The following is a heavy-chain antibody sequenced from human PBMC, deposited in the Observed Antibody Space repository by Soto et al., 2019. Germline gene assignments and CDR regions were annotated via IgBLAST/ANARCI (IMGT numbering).Heavy chain of an antibody. CDR3: ARSGEGWQQLAN. V-gene: IGHV1-2*02. CDR2: VNPKSGGT. Sequence: QVHLVQSGAAVREPGASVKVSCKTSGYTFTAYYIHWVRQAPGQGLEWMGWVNPKSGGTEFSRKFRGRVTMTSDTYSSTAYMAVGTLTSDDTAVYYCARSGEGWQQLANWGQGTPVTVSS. J-gene: IGHJ4*02. CDR1: GYTFTAYY.